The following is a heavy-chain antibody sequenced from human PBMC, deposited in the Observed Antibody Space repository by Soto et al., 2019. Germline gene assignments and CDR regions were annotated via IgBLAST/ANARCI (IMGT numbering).Heavy chain of an antibody. CDR2: INHSGST. D-gene: IGHD4-17*01. V-gene: IGHV4-34*01. J-gene: IGHJ1*01. CDR3: ARGGDYGRDFQH. Sequence: QVQLQQWGAGLLKPSETLSLTCAVYGGSVSGYYWSGIRQPPGKGREWSGEINHSGSTNYNPSLKSRVTISVDTSKNPFSLKLSSVTAADTAVYSCARGGDYGRDFQHWGQGTLVTVSA. CDR1: GGSVSGYY.